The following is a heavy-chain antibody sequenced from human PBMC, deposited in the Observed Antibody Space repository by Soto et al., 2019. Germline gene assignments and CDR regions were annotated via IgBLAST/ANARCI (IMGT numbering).Heavy chain of an antibody. CDR3: ARRAVPADTGGRSSWPYYFDY. V-gene: IGHV3-7*03. D-gene: IGHD2-2*01. Sequence: EVQLVESGGGLVQPGGSLRLSCAASGFTFSSYWMSWGRQAPGKGLAWVANIKQDGSEKYYVDSVKGRFTISRDNAKNSLYLQMNSLRAEDTAVSYCARRAVPADTGGRSSWPYYFDYWGQGTLVTVSS. CDR1: GFTFSSYW. CDR2: IKQDGSEK. J-gene: IGHJ4*02.